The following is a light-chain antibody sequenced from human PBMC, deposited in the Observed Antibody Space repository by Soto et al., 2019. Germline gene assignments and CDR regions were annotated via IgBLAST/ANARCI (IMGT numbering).Light chain of an antibody. V-gene: IGLV2-14*01. Sequence: QSVLTQPASLSGSPGQSITITCTGTSSDVGGYKYVSWYQQHPGKAPKLLIYVVSNRPSGVSNRFSGSKAGNTASLTISGLRAEDEADYYCSSNTTTRTYLFGTGTKVTVL. J-gene: IGLJ1*01. CDR2: VVS. CDR3: SSNTTTRTYL. CDR1: SSDVGGYKY.